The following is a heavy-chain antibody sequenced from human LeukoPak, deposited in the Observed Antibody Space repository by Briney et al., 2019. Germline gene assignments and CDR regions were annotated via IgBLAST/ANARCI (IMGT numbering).Heavy chain of an antibody. CDR1: GGTFSSNA. CDR3: ARSRAAAGYNYYYGMDV. J-gene: IGHJ6*02. V-gene: IGHV1-69*04. Sequence: ASVKVSCKASGGTFSSNAISWVRQAPGQGLEWMGRIIPSAGIANYAQKFQGRGTITADKSTTTAYMELSSLRSEDTAVYYCARSRAAAGYNYYYGMDVWGQGTTVTVS. CDR2: IIPSAGIA. D-gene: IGHD6-13*01.